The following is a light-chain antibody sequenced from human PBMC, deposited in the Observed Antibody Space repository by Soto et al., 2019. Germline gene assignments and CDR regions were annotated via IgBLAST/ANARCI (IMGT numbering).Light chain of an antibody. Sequence: QSVLTQPPSASGSPGQSVTISCTGTSSDVGGYNYVSWYQQHPGKAQKLMIYEVRKRPSGVPDHFSGSKSGKTASLTVSGLQAEDEADYYCSSYAGSSYVFGTGTKVTVL. J-gene: IGLJ1*01. CDR1: SSDVGGYNY. CDR3: SSYAGSSYV. CDR2: EVR. V-gene: IGLV2-8*01.